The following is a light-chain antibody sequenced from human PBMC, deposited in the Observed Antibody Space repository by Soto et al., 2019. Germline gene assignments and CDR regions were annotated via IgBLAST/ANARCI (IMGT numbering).Light chain of an antibody. CDR1: KSISSW. CDR3: QQYHSYSYT. Sequence: DIPMTQSPSTLSASVGERVTITCRASKSISSWLAWYQQKQGKAPKLLIYKASSLESGVPSRFSSSGSGTEFTLTISSLQPYDFATYYCQQYHSYSYTLCQGDKLEIK. V-gene: IGKV1-5*03. CDR2: KAS. J-gene: IGKJ2*01.